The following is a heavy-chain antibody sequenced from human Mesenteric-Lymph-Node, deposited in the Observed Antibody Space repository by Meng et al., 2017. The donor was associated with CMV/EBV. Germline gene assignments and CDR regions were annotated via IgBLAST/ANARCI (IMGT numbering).Heavy chain of an antibody. CDR1: RFTLINYA. J-gene: IGHJ4*02. CDR3: ARVGDGDSFDY. CDR2: ISGIGGTT. V-gene: IGHV3-23*01. Sequence: LSCAASRFTLINYAMGWVRQAPGKGLEWVSVISGIGGTTYYADSVKGRFTISRDNAKNSLFLQMNSLRAEDTGVYFCARVGDGDSFDYWGQGTLVTVSS. D-gene: IGHD4-17*01.